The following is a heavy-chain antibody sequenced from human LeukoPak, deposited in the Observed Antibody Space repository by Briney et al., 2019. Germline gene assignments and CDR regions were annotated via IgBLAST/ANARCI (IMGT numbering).Heavy chain of an antibody. CDR2: IYYSGST. V-gene: IGHV4-39*01. J-gene: IGHJ4*02. CDR1: GGSISSSSYY. Sequence: SETLSLTCTVSGGSISSSSYYWGWIRQPPGKGLEWIGSIYYSGSTYYNPSLKSRVTISVDTSKNQFSLKLSSVTAADTAVYYCARQGSSSWYGYYFDYWGQGTLVTVSS. CDR3: ARQGSSSWYGYYFDY. D-gene: IGHD6-13*01.